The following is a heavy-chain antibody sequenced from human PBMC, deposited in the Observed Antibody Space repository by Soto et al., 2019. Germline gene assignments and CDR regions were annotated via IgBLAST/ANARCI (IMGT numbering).Heavy chain of an antibody. CDR1: GFTFSSYS. V-gene: IGHV3-21*01. CDR2: IGSSSTYI. D-gene: IGHD1-1*01. CDR3: ATNVVATTRALDI. J-gene: IGHJ3*02. Sequence: EVQLVESGGGLVKPGGSLRLSCAASGFTFSSYSMNWVRQAPGKWLEWVSYIGSSSTYIYYADSVKGRFTISRDNAKNSLYLQMHSLRAEDTAVYYCATNVVATTRALDIWGQGTMVTVSS.